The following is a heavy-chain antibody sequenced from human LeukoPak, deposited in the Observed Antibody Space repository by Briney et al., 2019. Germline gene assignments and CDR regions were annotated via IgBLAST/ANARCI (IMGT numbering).Heavy chain of an antibody. CDR3: ARRPLYGSGSYYTPYFDY. CDR1: GYSFTSYW. CDR2: IDPSDSYT. J-gene: IGHJ4*02. V-gene: IGHV5-10-1*01. D-gene: IGHD3-10*01. Sequence: GESLKISCKGSGYSFTSYWISWVRQMPGKGLEWMGRIDPSDSYTNYSTSFQGHVTISADKSISTAYLQWSSLKASDTAMYYCARRPLYGSGSYYTPYFDYWGQGTLVTVSS.